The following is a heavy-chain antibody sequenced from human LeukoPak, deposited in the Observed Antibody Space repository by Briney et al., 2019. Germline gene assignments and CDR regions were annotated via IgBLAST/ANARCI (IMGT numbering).Heavy chain of an antibody. J-gene: IGHJ6*04. CDR3: ARDHGRRSAGYYYGMDV. D-gene: IGHD2-15*01. V-gene: IGHV1-18*04. CDR1: GYTFTSYG. CDR2: ISACNGNT. Sequence: GASVKVSCKASGYTFTSYGISWVRQAPGQGLEWMGWISACNGNTNYAQKLQGRVTMTTDTSTSTAYMELRSLRSDDTAVYYCARDHGRRSAGYYYGMDVWGKGTTVTVSS.